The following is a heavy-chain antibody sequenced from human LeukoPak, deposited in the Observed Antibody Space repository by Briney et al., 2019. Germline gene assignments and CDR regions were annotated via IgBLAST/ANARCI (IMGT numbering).Heavy chain of an antibody. CDR3: AKGLLRFLEWSGFDP. Sequence: PGGSLRLSCAASRFTFSSYGMHWVRQAPGKGLEWVAFIRYDGSNKYYADSVKGRFTISRDNSKNTLYLQMNSLRAEDTAVCYCAKGLLRFLEWSGFDPWGQGTLVTVSS. D-gene: IGHD3-3*01. J-gene: IGHJ5*02. V-gene: IGHV3-30*02. CDR2: IRYDGSNK. CDR1: RFTFSSYG.